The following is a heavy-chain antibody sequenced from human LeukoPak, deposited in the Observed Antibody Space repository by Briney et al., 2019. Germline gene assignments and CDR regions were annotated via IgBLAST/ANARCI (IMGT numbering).Heavy chain of an antibody. Sequence: ASVKVSCKASGYTFTGYYMHWVRQAPGQGLEWMGWINPNSGGTNYAQKFQGRVTMTRDTSISTAYMELSRLRSDDTAVYYCAREDIVGVTEGVDYWGRGTLVTVSS. V-gene: IGHV1-2*02. CDR2: INPNSGGT. CDR1: GYTFTGYY. D-gene: IGHD1-26*01. CDR3: AREDIVGVTEGVDY. J-gene: IGHJ4*02.